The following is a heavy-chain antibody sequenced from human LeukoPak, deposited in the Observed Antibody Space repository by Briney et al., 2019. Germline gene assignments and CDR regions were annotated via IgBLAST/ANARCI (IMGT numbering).Heavy chain of an antibody. D-gene: IGHD1-7*01. Sequence: SGGSLRLSCAASGFTFRNYWMTWVRQAPGKGLEWVAIIKQDGSDKYYLDSVKGRFSISRDNAKNSLFLQMNSLRAEDTAVYYCAKNSWNYGSFDYWGPGTQVTVSS. V-gene: IGHV3-7*01. CDR2: IKQDGSDK. CDR3: AKNSWNYGSFDY. CDR1: GFTFRNYW. J-gene: IGHJ4*02.